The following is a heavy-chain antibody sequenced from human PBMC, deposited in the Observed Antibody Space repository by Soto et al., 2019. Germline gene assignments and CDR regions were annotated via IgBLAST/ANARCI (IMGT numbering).Heavy chain of an antibody. Sequence: SETLSLTCTVAGGSISSSSYYWGWIRKPPGKGLEWIGNIYYSGSTYYNPSLKSRVTISVDTSKNQFSLKLSSVTAADTAVYYCARAPGDYFDYWGQGTLVTVSS. J-gene: IGHJ4*02. CDR1: GGSISSSSYY. CDR3: ARAPGDYFDY. CDR2: IYYSGST. V-gene: IGHV4-39*07.